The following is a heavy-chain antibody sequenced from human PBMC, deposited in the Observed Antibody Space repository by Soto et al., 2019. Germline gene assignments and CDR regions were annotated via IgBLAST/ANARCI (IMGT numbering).Heavy chain of an antibody. CDR1: GYTFTSYG. CDR2: INANNGDT. J-gene: IGHJ5*02. Sequence: ASVKVSCKASGYTFTSYGISWLRQAPGQGLEWMGWINANNGDTNYAQKVQGRVTMTTDTSTSTAYMELRSLRSDDAAVYYCATCRERSSSWLTPYNWFYPWG. CDR3: ATCRERSSSWLTPYNWFYP. V-gene: IGHV1-18*01. D-gene: IGHD6-13*01.